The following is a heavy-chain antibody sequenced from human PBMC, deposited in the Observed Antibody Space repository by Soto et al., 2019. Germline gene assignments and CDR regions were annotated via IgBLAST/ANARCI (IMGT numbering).Heavy chain of an antibody. D-gene: IGHD6-13*01. CDR1: GGTFSCYA. Sequence: SVKVSCKASGGTFSCYAISWVRQAPGQGLEWMGGIIPIFGTANYAQKFQGRVTITADESTSTAYMELSSLRSEDTAVYYCARDEGRSSSWFGDYYGMDVSGQGTTVTVS. CDR2: IIPIFGTA. CDR3: ARDEGRSSSWFGDYYGMDV. V-gene: IGHV1-69*13. J-gene: IGHJ6*02.